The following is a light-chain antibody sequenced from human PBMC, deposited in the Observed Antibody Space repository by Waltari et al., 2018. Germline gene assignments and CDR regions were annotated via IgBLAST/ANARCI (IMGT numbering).Light chain of an antibody. V-gene: IGLV1-51*01. CDR1: TSNIGNNY. CDR3: GTWDGSARV. Sequence: QSALTQPPSVSAAPGQKVTISCSGSTSNIGNNYVSWYQHLPGTAPKLLIYGNNKRPAGIPDRFSGSKAGTSATLGITGLQTGDEGDYYCGTWDGSARVSGGGTKLTVL. CDR2: GNN. J-gene: IGLJ3*02.